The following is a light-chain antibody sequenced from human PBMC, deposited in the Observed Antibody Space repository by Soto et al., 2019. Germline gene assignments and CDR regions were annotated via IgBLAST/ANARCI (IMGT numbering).Light chain of an antibody. V-gene: IGKV3-20*01. CDR1: QSVTNNY. Sequence: EIVLTQSPGTLSLSPGERATLSCRASQSVTNNYLDWFPQKPGQAPRLLIYDASIRADGIPDRFSGSGSETDFTLTISRLEPEDSAVYYCQQCSFSPRTFGQGTKVEIK. CDR3: QQCSFSPRT. CDR2: DAS. J-gene: IGKJ1*01.